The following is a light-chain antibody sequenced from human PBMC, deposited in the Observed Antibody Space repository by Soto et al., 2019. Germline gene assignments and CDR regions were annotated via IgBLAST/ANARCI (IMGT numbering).Light chain of an antibody. V-gene: IGLV1-44*01. CDR1: SSNIGSNT. CDR3: AAWDDSLNGQV. CDR2: SNN. J-gene: IGLJ3*02. Sequence: QSVLTQPPSASGTPGQRVTISCSGSSSNIGSNTVNWYQQLPGTAPKLLIYSNNQRPSGVPDRFSGSKSGTSASLAISGLQSEHEADYYCAAWDDSLNGQVFGGGTKVTVL.